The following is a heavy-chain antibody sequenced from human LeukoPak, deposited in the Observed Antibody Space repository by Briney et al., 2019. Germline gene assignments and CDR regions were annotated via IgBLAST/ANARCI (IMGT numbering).Heavy chain of an antibody. J-gene: IGHJ6*02. CDR1: GFTFSSYW. CDR2: INHNGNVN. V-gene: IGHV3-7*03. Sequence: GGSLRLSWAASGFTFSSYWMNWARQAPGKGLGLVASINHNGNVNYYVNSVKGRFTISRDNARNSLYLQMSNLRAEDTAVYFCARGGGLDVCGQGPTATVSS. CDR3: ARGGGLDV. D-gene: IGHD3-16*01.